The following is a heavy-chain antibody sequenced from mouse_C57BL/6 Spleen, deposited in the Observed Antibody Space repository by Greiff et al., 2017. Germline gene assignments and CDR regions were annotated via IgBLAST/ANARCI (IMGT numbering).Heavy chain of an antibody. CDR1: GYTFTDYN. Sequence: EVQLQQSRPELVKPGASVKIPCKASGYTFTDYNMDWLKQSHGKSLEWIGDINPNNGGTIYNQKFKGKATLTVDKSSSTAYMELRSLTSEDTAVYYCARRAIYYGNYWYFDVWGTGTTVTVSS. D-gene: IGHD2-1*01. V-gene: IGHV1-18*01. J-gene: IGHJ1*03. CDR3: ARRAIYYGNYWYFDV. CDR2: INPNNGGT.